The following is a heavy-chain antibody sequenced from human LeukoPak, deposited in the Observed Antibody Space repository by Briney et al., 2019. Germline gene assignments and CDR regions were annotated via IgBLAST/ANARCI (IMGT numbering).Heavy chain of an antibody. CDR3: AREVSGSSYFDY. D-gene: IGHD1-26*01. Sequence: GGSLRLSCAASGFTFSDYSMNWVRQAPGKGLEWVSYISSTSRTIYYADSVKGRFTISRDNAKNTLYLQMNSLRAEDTAVYYCAREVSGSSYFDYWGQGTLVSVSS. J-gene: IGHJ4*02. CDR2: ISSTSRTI. V-gene: IGHV3-48*04. CDR1: GFTFSDYS.